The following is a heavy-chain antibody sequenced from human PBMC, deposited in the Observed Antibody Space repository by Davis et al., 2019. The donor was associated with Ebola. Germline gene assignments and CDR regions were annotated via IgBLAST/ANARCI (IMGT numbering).Heavy chain of an antibody. CDR2: IYYSGST. J-gene: IGHJ5*02. D-gene: IGHD6-13*01. CDR3: SRRVGSSWYVGVPWFDP. V-gene: IGHV4-39*01. Sequence: DTLLLPCFVSRVSISSSSYYWGWLCQPPGKGLVWIGSIYYSGSTYYNPSLKSRVTISVDTSKNQFSLKLSSVTAADTAVYYCSRRVGSSWYVGVPWFDPWGQGTVITVSS. CDR1: RVSISSSSYY.